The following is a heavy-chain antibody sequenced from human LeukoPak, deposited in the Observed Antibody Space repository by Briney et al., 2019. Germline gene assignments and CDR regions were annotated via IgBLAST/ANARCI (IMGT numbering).Heavy chain of an antibody. CDR1: GFPFRSYA. CDR3: AKVDYWSPENYFDS. Sequence: GGSLRLSCVASGFPFRSYAMTWVRQTPGKGLESVSVITDDEDTYYANSVKGRFTISRDNSQNTVFLQMNSLRVEDTAVYYCAKVDYWSPENYFDSWGQGTLVTVSS. J-gene: IGHJ4*02. D-gene: IGHD1-1*01. V-gene: IGHV3-23*01. CDR2: ITDDEDT.